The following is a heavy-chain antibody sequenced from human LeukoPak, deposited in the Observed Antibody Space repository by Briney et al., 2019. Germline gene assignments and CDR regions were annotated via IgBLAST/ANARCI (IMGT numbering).Heavy chain of an antibody. J-gene: IGHJ5*02. Sequence: ASVKVSCKASGYTFTSYAMNWVRQAPGQGLEWMGWINTNTGNPTYAQGFTGRFVFSLDTSVSTAYLQISSLKAEDTAVYYCAREHPKSIQLWLRWFDPWGQGTLVTVSS. D-gene: IGHD5-18*01. CDR2: INTNTGNP. CDR3: AREHPKSIQLWLRWFDP. CDR1: GYTFTSYA. V-gene: IGHV7-4-1*02.